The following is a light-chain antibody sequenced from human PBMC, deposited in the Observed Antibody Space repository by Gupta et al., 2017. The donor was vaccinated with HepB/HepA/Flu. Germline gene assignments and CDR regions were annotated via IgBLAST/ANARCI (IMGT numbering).Light chain of an antibody. CDR3: CSYADSSARV. J-gene: IGLJ2*01. CDR1: SSDVGSYNL. Sequence: PLTPPPSASGSPGPSTTLPCSATSSDVGSYNLVSRYQQHPGKAPKLIIDHVTQRPSGVSNRFSGSKSGNTASLTISGLQAEDEADYYCCSYADSSARVFGGGTKLTVL. CDR2: HVT. V-gene: IGLV2-23*02.